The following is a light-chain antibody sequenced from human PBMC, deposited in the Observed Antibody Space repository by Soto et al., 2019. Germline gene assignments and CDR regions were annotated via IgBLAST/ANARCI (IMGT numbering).Light chain of an antibody. Sequence: EIVLTQSPGTLSLSPGERATRSCRASQSVGTYLAWYQQKPGQAPRLLIYGASSRATGIPDRFSGSGSGTDFTLTISRLEPEDFAVYYCQQYVSTPLTFGGGTKVDIK. CDR1: QSVGTY. J-gene: IGKJ4*01. CDR3: QQYVSTPLT. V-gene: IGKV3-20*01. CDR2: GAS.